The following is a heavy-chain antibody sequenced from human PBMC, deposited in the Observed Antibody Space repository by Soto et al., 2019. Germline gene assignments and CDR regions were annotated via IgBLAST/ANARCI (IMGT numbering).Heavy chain of an antibody. CDR3: AREGGYFDSSGSGVYHYHGVDV. D-gene: IGHD3-22*01. CDR1: GGSISTYF. Sequence: SETLSLTCTVSGGSISTYFWSWIGQPAGWGLEWIGRIYTTGSTNYNPSLKSRVTMSLDTSRNQFSLKLSSVTAADTAVYYCAREGGYFDSSGSGVYHYHGVDVWGQGTTATVSS. CDR2: IYTTGST. J-gene: IGHJ6*02. V-gene: IGHV4-4*07.